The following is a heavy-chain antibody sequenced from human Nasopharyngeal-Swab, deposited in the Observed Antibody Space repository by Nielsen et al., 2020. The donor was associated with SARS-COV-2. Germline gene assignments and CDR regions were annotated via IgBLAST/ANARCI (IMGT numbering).Heavy chain of an antibody. CDR2: IYYSGST. CDR3: ARLVGATDYYYGMDV. J-gene: IGHJ6*02. D-gene: IGHD1-26*01. CDR1: GGSVSSGSYY. V-gene: IGHV4-61*01. Sequence: GSLRLSCTVSGGSVSSGSYYWSWIRQPPEKGLEWIGYIYYSGSTNYNPSLKSRVTISVDTSKNQFSLKLSSVTAADTAVYYCARLVGATDYYYGMDVWGQGTTVTVSS.